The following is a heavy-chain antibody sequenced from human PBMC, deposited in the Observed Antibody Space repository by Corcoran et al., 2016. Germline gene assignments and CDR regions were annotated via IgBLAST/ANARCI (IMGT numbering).Heavy chain of an antibody. V-gene: IGHV3-33*01. CDR1: GFTFSSYG. Sequence: QVQLVESGGGVVQPGRSLRLSCAASGFTFSSYGMHWVRQAPGKGLEWVAVIWYDGSNKYYADSVKGRFTISRDKSKNTLYLQMNSLRAEDTAMYYCARDATRGGYGAPGYYGMDVWGQGTTVTVSS. CDR3: ARDATRGGYGAPGYYGMDV. D-gene: IGHD5-18*01. J-gene: IGHJ6*02. CDR2: IWYDGSNK.